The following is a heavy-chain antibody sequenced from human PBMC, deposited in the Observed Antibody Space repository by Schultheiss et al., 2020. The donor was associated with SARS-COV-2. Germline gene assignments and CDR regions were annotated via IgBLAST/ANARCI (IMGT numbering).Heavy chain of an antibody. J-gene: IGHJ6*03. V-gene: IGHV4-59*01. CDR2: IYYSGST. Sequence: SETLSLTCTVSGGSISSYYWSWIRQPTGKGLEWIGYIYYSGSTNYKPSLKSRVTISVDTSKNQLALKLSSMTAADTAVYYCARAPHPIVVPAAIGYYYYYMDVWGKGTTVTVSS. CDR1: GGSISSYY. CDR3: ARAPHPIVVPAAIGYYYYYMDV. D-gene: IGHD2-2*01.